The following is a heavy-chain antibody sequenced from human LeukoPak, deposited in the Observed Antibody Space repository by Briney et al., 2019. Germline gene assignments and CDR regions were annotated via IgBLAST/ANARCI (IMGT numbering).Heavy chain of an antibody. J-gene: IGHJ4*02. CDR1: GGSFSGYY. Sequence: SETLSLTCAVYGGSFSGYYWSWIRQPPGKGLEWIGEINHSGSTNYNPSLKSRVTISIDKSKNQFSLKLSSVTAADTAVYYCARNGHYSMDYWGQGTLVTVSS. CDR2: INHSGST. V-gene: IGHV4-34*01. D-gene: IGHD2-21*01. CDR3: ARNGHYSMDY.